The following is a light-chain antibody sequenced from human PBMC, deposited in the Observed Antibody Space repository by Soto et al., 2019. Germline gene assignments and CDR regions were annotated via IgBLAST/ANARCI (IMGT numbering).Light chain of an antibody. J-gene: IGKJ1*01. CDR1: QSVSSN. V-gene: IGKV3D-15*01. Sequence: EIVMTQSPATLSVSPGERATLSCWASQSVSSNLAWYQQKPGQAPRLLIYDVSTRATGIPTRFSGSGSGTEFTLTISRLEPEDFAVYYCQQYGSSGTFGQGTKVDIK. CDR2: DVS. CDR3: QQYGSSGT.